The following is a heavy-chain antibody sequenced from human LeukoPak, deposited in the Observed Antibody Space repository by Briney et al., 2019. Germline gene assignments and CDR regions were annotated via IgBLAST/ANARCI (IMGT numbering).Heavy chain of an antibody. V-gene: IGHV4-4*07. D-gene: IGHD1-26*01. J-gene: IGHJ4*02. CDR1: GGSISSYY. CDR2: IYHSGGT. Sequence: SETLSLTCTVSGGSISSYYWSWIRQPAGKGLEWIGSIYHSGGTYYNPSLKSRVTISVDTSKNQSSLKLSSVTAADTAVYYCARSLPSSPNLDYWGQGTLVTVSS. CDR3: ARSLPSSPNLDY.